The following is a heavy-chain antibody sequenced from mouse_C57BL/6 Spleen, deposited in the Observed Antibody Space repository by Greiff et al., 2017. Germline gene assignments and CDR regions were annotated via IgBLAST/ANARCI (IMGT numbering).Heavy chain of an antibody. CDR3: ARYPIPYYGSSHAMDY. D-gene: IGHD1-1*01. Sequence: QVQLQQSGPELVKPGASVKLSCKASGYTFTSYDINWVKQRPGQGLEWIGWIYPRDGSTKYNEKFKGKATLTVDTSSSTAYMELHSLTSEDSAVYFCARYPIPYYGSSHAMDYWGQGTSVTVSS. CDR1: GYTFTSYD. J-gene: IGHJ4*01. CDR2: IYPRDGST. V-gene: IGHV1-85*01.